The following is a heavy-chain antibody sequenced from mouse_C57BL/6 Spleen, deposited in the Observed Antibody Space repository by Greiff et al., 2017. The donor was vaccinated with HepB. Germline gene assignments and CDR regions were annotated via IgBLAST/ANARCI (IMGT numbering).Heavy chain of an antibody. CDR1: GYTFTDYE. CDR2: IDPETGGT. Sequence: VQLQQSGAELVRPGASVTLSCKASGYTFTDYEMHWVKQTPVHGLEWIGAIDPETGGTAYNQKFKGKAILTSDKSSSTAYMELRSLTSEDSAVYYCTRSWFAYWGQGTLVTVSA. CDR3: TRSWFAY. V-gene: IGHV1-15*01. J-gene: IGHJ3*01.